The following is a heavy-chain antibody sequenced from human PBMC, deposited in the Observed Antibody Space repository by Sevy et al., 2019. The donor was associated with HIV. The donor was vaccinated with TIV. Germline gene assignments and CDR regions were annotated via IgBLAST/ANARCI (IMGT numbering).Heavy chain of an antibody. CDR3: ARDHVKDGDLGDYYYFAMDL. CDR1: GFTFSDYY. D-gene: IGHD4-17*01. V-gene: IGHV3-11*01. J-gene: IGHJ6*02. Sequence: GGSLRLSCAASGFTFSDYYMSWIRQAPGKGLEWISYISGSDNTIYYADPVKGRFTISRDNAKNSLYLQMSSLRADDTAVYYCARDHVKDGDLGDYYYFAMDLWGQGTTVTVSS. CDR2: ISGSDNTI.